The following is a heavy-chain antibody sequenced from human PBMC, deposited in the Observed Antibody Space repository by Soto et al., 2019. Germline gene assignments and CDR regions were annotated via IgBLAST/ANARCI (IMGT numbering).Heavy chain of an antibody. D-gene: IGHD5-18*01. Sequence: QVQLQESGPGLVKPSETLSLTCTVSGGSISSYYWCWIRQPQGKGLEWIGYIYYSGSTNYNHSLKSRVTISVDTSKNQFSLKLSSVTAADSAVYYCAILLWSYGTLFDPWGQGTLVTVSS. V-gene: IGHV4-59*08. J-gene: IGHJ5*02. CDR2: IYYSGST. CDR3: AILLWSYGTLFDP. CDR1: GGSISSYY.